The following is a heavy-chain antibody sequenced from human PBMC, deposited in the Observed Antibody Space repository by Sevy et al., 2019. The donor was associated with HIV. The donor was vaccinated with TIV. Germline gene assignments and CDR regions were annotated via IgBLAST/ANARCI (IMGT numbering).Heavy chain of an antibody. CDR2: ITVTGITI. D-gene: IGHD2-21*01. J-gene: IGHJ6*02. CDR3: SRGVISPVADV. Sequence: GGSLRLSCAASRFTFSSYWMNWVRQAPGKGLEWVSYITVTGITIYYADSVKGRFTISRDNAKNSLYLQMNSLRAEDTAVYYCSRGVISPVADVWGQGTTVTVSS. CDR1: RFTFSSYW. V-gene: IGHV3-48*03.